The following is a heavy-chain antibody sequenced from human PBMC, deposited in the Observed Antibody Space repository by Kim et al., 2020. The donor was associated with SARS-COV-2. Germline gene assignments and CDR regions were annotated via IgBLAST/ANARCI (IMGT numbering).Heavy chain of an antibody. CDR3: ARTSAYCISDCYRYFYY. J-gene: IGHJ4*02. Sequence: SETLSLTCAVDGGSFSDYFWTWIRQTRGKGLEWIGEVSHTGDTYYNPSLKTRVTISVEASKKQFSLKLSSVTAADTGVYYCARTSAYCISDCYRYFYYWGQGNLVTVSS. V-gene: IGHV4-34*01. CDR1: GGSFSDYF. D-gene: IGHD2-21*02. CDR2: VSHTGDT.